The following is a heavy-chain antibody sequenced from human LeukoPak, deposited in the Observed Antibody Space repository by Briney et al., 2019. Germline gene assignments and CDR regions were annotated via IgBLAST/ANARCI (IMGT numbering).Heavy chain of an antibody. CDR2: IHASENT. J-gene: IGHJ6*03. CDR1: GGSINNFY. CDR3: ARGSNYYGSGSAYYYYMDV. V-gene: IGHV4-4*07. D-gene: IGHD3-10*01. Sequence: NPSETLSLTCTFSGGSINNFYWSWIRQPAGKGLEWIGRIHASENTNYNPSLMSRVTMSVATSKNQFSLKLSSVTAADTAVYYCARGSNYYGSGSAYYYYMDVWGKGTTVTVSS.